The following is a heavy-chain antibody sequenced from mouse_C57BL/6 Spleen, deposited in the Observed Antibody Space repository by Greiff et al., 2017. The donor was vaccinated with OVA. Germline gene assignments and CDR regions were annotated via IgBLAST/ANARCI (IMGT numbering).Heavy chain of an antibody. CDR1: GYSITSGYY. CDR3: ARDRYGSSFAY. D-gene: IGHD1-1*01. V-gene: IGHV3-6*01. J-gene: IGHJ3*01. Sequence: VQLKESGPGLVKPSQSLSLTCSVTGYSITSGYYWNWIRQFPGNKLEWMGYISYDGSNNYNPSLTNRISITRDTSKNQFFLKLNSVTTEDTATYYCARDRYGSSFAYWGQGTLVTVSA. CDR2: ISYDGSN.